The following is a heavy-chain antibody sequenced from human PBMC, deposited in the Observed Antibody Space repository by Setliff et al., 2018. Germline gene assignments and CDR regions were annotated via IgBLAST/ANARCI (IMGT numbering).Heavy chain of an antibody. V-gene: IGHV3-74*01. CDR1: GFTFSSHW. D-gene: IGHD3-10*01. Sequence: GGSLRLSCAASGFTFSSHWMHWVRQAPGKGLVWVSRIDEGGGDTTYADSVKGRFTISRDDSKNMVYLQMNSLRAEDTAVYYCVKLVPQAISSDPWGQGTLVTVSS. CDR3: VKLVPQAISSDP. J-gene: IGHJ5*02. CDR2: IDEGGGDT.